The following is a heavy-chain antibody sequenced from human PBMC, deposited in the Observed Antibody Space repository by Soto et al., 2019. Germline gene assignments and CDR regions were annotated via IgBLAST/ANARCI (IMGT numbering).Heavy chain of an antibody. V-gene: IGHV3-23*01. Sequence: EVQLLESGGGLVQPGGSLRLSCAASGFTFSSYAMSWVRQAPGKGLEWVSAISGSGGSTYYADSVKGRFTISRDNSKNTRYLQMNSLRAEDTAVYYCASYCSGGSCYSDYYYYMDVWGKGTTVTVSS. CDR2: ISGSGGST. J-gene: IGHJ6*03. CDR1: GFTFSSYA. D-gene: IGHD2-15*01. CDR3: ASYCSGGSCYSDYYYYMDV.